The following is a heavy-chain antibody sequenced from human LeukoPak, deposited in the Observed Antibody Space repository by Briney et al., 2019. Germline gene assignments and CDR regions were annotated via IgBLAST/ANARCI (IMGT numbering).Heavy chain of an antibody. CDR1: GGSFSGYY. Sequence: SETLSLTCAVYGGSFSGYYWSWIRQPPGKGLEWIGEINHSGSTNYNPSLKSRVTISVDTSKNQFSLKLSSVTAADTAVYYCALGTYYDFWSGYWTYGMDAWGQGTTVTVSS. CDR3: ALGTYYDFWSGYWTYGMDA. CDR2: INHSGST. D-gene: IGHD3-3*01. J-gene: IGHJ6*02. V-gene: IGHV4-34*01.